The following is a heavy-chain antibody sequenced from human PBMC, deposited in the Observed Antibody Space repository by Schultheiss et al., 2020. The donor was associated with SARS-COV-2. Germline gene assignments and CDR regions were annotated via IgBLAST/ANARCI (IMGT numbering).Heavy chain of an antibody. D-gene: IGHD1-26*01. V-gene: IGHV4-34*01. Sequence: SETLSLTCAVYGGSFSGYYWSWIRQPPGKGLEWIGRIYTSGSTNYNPSLKSRVTISVDTSKNQFSLKLSSVTAADTAVYYCARGPKGGSYYWVLGPYGMDVWGQGTTVTVSS. CDR3: ARGPKGGSYYWVLGPYGMDV. CDR1: GGSFSGYY. J-gene: IGHJ6*02. CDR2: IYTSGST.